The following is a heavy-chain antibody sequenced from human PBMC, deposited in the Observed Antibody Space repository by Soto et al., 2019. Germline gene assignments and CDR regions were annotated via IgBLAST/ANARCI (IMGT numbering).Heavy chain of an antibody. J-gene: IGHJ6*02. CDR3: ARDPFPYSGRYSSSYYYYGMDV. CDR1: GGSVSSGSYY. CDR2: IYYSGST. V-gene: IGHV4-61*01. Sequence: SETLSLTCTVSGGSVSSGSYYWSWIRQPPGKGLEWIGYIYYSGSTNYNPSLKSRVTISVDTSKNQFSLKLSSVTAADTAVYYCARDPFPYSGRYSSSYYYYGMDVWGQGTAVTVSS. D-gene: IGHD1-26*01.